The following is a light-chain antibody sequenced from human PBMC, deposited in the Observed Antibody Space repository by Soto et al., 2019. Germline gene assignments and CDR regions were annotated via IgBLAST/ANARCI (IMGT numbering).Light chain of an antibody. Sequence: QSVLTQPPSASGTPGQRVTISCSGSSSNIGSNYVYWYQQLPGTAPKLLIHRNNQRPSGVPDRFSGSESGTSASLAISGLRSEVEADYYCAAWDDSLSVYVVFGGGTQLTVL. CDR2: RNN. CDR3: AAWDDSLSVYVV. J-gene: IGLJ2*01. V-gene: IGLV1-47*01. CDR1: SSNIGSNY.